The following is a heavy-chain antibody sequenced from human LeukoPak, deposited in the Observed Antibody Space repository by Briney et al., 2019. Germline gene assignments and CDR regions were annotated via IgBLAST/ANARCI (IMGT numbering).Heavy chain of an antibody. Sequence: SAKVSCKASGGTFSSYAISWVRQAPGQGLEWMGGIIPIFGTANYAQKFQGRVTITADESTSTAYMELSSLRSEDTAVYYCARDAGGGYENAFDIWGQGTMVTVSS. D-gene: IGHD5-12*01. CDR1: GGTFSSYA. J-gene: IGHJ3*02. CDR3: ARDAGGGYENAFDI. CDR2: IIPIFGTA. V-gene: IGHV1-69*13.